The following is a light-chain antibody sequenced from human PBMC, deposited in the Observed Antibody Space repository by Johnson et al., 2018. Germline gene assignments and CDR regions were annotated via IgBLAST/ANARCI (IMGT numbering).Light chain of an antibody. CDR3: GTWDSSLSAGNV. J-gene: IGLJ1*01. Sequence: QSVLTQPPSVSAAPGQKVTISCSGSSSNIGNNYVSWYQQLPGTAPKLLIYENTKRPSGIPDRFSGSKSGTSATLGITGLQTVDEADYYCGTWDSSLSAGNVFGTGTKVTVL. V-gene: IGLV1-51*02. CDR2: ENT. CDR1: SSNIGNNY.